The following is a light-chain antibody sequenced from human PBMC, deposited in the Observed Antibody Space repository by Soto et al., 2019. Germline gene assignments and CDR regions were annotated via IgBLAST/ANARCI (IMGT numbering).Light chain of an antibody. CDR2: GAS. CDR1: QSVSSN. V-gene: IGKV3-15*01. CDR3: QQYXNWPST. Sequence: EIVMTQSPATLSVSPGERATLSCRASQSVSSNLAWYQQKPGQAPRLLIYGASTRATGIPARFSGSGSGTEFTLTISSLQSEDYAVYYSQQYXNWPSTFGQGTKV. J-gene: IGKJ1*01.